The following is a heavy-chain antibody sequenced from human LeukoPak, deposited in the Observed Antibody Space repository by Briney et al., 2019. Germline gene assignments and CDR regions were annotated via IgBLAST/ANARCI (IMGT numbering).Heavy chain of an antibody. CDR1: GYTFSTYC. J-gene: IGHJ4*02. CDR2: LSSSSTYV. D-gene: IGHD2-15*01. V-gene: IGHV3-21*01. Sequence: GGSLRLSCASSGYTFSTYCMNWVRQAPGKGLEWVSSLSSSSTYVYYADSVKGRFTISSDNANNSLYLQMNSLIADDTAVYLCSRVRGRGGGCFYNLDYWGQGSLVTVSS. CDR3: SRVRGRGGGCFYNLDY.